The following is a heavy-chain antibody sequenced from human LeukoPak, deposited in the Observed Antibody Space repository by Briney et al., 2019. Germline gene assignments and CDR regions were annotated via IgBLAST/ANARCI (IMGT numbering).Heavy chain of an antibody. CDR3: AKGRTSEGSRHDY. V-gene: IGHV3-21*04. Sequence: GGSLRLSCAAPGITFSNYNMNWVRQAPGKGLEWISSITSSSSYTFYADSVKGRFTISRDNSKSTLYLQMNSLRAEDTAVYYCAKGRTSEGSRHDYWGQGTLVTVSS. CDR1: GITFSNYN. CDR2: ITSSSSYT. D-gene: IGHD3-16*01. J-gene: IGHJ4*02.